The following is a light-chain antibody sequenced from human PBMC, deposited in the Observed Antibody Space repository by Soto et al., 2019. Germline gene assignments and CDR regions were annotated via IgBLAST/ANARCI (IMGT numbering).Light chain of an antibody. J-gene: IGKJ5*01. CDR2: AAS. CDR1: RDTNYW. Sequence: IQMTQSPSTLSASVGDRVTITCRAGRDTNYWLAWYQQKPGKAPKLLIYAASTLQSGVPSRFSGSGSGTHFILTISNLQPEDFATYYCQQFNSLFGQGTRLEIK. CDR3: QQFNSL. V-gene: IGKV1-5*01.